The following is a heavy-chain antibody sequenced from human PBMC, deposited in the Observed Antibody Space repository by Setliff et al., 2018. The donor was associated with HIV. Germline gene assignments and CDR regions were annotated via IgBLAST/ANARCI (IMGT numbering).Heavy chain of an antibody. CDR1: GGTFSSYA. J-gene: IGHJ4*02. Sequence: SVKVSCKASGGTFSSYAISWVRQAPGQGLEWMGGIIPIFGTANYAQKFQGRVTITADESTSTAYMELSSLRSEDTAVYYCAKELSYCSGGNCYFDSWGQGTLVTVS. CDR2: IIPIFGTA. CDR3: AKELSYCSGGNCYFDS. D-gene: IGHD2-15*01. V-gene: IGHV1-69*13.